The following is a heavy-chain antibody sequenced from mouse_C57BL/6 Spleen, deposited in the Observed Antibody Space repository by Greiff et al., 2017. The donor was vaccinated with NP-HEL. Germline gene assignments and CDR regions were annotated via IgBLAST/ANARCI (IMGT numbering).Heavy chain of an antibody. CDR3: ARSGPFDY. CDR1: GFTFSDYG. J-gene: IGHJ2*01. Sequence: EVKLMESGGGLVKPGGSLKLSCAASGFTFSDYGMHWVRQAPEKGLEWVAYISSGSSTIYYADTVKGRFTISRDNAKNTLFLQMTSLRAEDTAMYYCARSGPFDYWGQGTTLTVSS. V-gene: IGHV5-17*01. CDR2: ISSGSSTI.